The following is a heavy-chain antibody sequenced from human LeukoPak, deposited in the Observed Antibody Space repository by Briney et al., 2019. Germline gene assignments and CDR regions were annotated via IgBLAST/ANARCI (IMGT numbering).Heavy chain of an antibody. CDR1: GFTFSSYG. CDR3: ARDRGGAYDFWSGYYTGYFDY. J-gene: IGHJ4*02. D-gene: IGHD3-3*01. Sequence: GGSLRLSCAASGFTFSSYGMSWVRQASGKGLEWVSTISGSGGSTYHADSVKGRFTISRDNSKNSLYLQMNSLRAEDTAVYYCARDRGGAYDFWSGYYTGYFDYWGQGTLVPVSS. CDR2: ISGSGGST. V-gene: IGHV3-23*01.